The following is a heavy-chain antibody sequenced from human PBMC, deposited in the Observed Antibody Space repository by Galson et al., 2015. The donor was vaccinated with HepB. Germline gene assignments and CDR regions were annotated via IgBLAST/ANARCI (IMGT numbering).Heavy chain of an antibody. D-gene: IGHD3-16*01. CDR2: IGSSGRT. V-gene: IGHV3-23*01. Sequence: SLRLSCAAAGFTISDYGIDRVRQPPGKGLEWVSGIGSSGRTYYTDSVKGRFTISRDNSKNTVLLQMNSLRAEDTTECFCAVNMMQGQIDYWRQETRVTDSS. J-gene: IGHJ4*02. CDR1: GFTISDYG. CDR3: AVNMMQGQIDY.